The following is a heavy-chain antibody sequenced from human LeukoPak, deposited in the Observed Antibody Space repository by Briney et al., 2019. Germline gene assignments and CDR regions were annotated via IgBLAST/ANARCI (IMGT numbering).Heavy chain of an antibody. CDR3: AKASWGSGSSYYYYMDV. CDR2: ISGSGGST. D-gene: IGHD3-10*01. J-gene: IGHJ6*03. Sequence: GASLRLSCAASGFTFSSYAMSSVRQAPGKGLEWVSAISGSGGSTYYADSVKGRFTISRDNSKNTLYLQMNSLRAEDTAVYYCAKASWGSGSSYYYYMDVWGKGTTVTVSS. V-gene: IGHV3-23*01. CDR1: GFTFSSYA.